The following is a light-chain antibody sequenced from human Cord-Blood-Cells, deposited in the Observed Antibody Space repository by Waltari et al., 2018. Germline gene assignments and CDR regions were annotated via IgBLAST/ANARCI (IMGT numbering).Light chain of an antibody. Sequence: QSALTQPASVSGSPGQSITISCTGTSSDVGGYNYVSWYQQHPGKAPKLMIYDVSKRPSGVSNRFSVSKSGNTASLTISGLQAEDEADYYCSSYTSSSTRVFGGGTKLTVL. CDR3: SSYTSSSTRV. J-gene: IGLJ3*02. CDR2: DVS. V-gene: IGLV2-14*01. CDR1: SSDVGGYNY.